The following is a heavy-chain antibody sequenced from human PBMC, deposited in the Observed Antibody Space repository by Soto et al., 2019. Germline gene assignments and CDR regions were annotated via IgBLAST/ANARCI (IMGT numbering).Heavy chain of an antibody. J-gene: IGHJ4*02. Sequence: QVQLVQSGAEVKKPGSSVKVSCKASGGTFSSYAISWVRQAPGQGLEWMGGIIPIFGTANYAQKFQGRVTITADESTRTAYMELSSLRSEDTAVYYCARALLLWFGARYYFDYWGKGPLVTVSS. D-gene: IGHD3-10*01. CDR2: IIPIFGTA. CDR1: GGTFSSYA. CDR3: ARALLLWFGARYYFDY. V-gene: IGHV1-69*12.